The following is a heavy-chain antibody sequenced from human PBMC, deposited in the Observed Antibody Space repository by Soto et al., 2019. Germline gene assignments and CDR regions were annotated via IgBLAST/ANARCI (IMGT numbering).Heavy chain of an antibody. CDR3: ARAWGRVFDC. CDR2: IYYSGST. J-gene: IGHJ4*02. Sequence: PSETLSLTCTVSGGSISSYYWSWIRQPPGKGLEWIGYIYYSGSTNYNPSLKSRVTISVDTSKNQFSLKLSSVTAADTAVYYCARAWGRVFDCWGQGTLVTVSS. D-gene: IGHD3-16*01. V-gene: IGHV4-59*01. CDR1: GGSISSYY.